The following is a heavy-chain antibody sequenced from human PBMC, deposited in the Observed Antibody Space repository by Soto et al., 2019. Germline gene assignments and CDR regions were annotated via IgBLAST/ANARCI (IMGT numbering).Heavy chain of an antibody. J-gene: IGHJ6*02. V-gene: IGHV3-48*02. D-gene: IGHD5-12*01. CDR1: GFTFSSYS. CDR3: ARDRSGYDSLPYYYYGMDV. Sequence: EVQLVESGGGLVQPGGSLRLSCEASGFTFSSYSMNWVRQAPGKGLEWVSYISSSSSTIYYADSVKGRFTISRDNAKNSLYLQMNSLRDEDTAVYYCARDRSGYDSLPYYYYGMDVWGQGTTVTVSS. CDR2: ISSSSSTI.